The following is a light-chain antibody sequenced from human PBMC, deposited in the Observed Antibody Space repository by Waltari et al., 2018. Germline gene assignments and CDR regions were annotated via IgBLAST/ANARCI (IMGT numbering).Light chain of an antibody. V-gene: IGLV3-1*01. J-gene: IGLJ3*02. CDR3: QAWDGVAVV. CDR2: DDS. Sequence: YDLTQSPSLSVSPGQTASITCSADQLGQKYVSWYQLRPGQFPLLVIYDDSRRPSGIPARFSGSNSGNTATLTITGTQSMDEADYYCQAWDGVAVVFGGGTQLTVL. CDR1: QLGQKY.